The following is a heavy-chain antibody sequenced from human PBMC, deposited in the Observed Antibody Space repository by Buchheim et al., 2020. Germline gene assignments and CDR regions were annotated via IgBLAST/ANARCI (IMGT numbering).Heavy chain of an antibody. CDR2: ISYDGSNK. CDR1: GFTFSSYA. Sequence: QVQLVESGGGVVQPGRSLRLSCAASGFTFSSYAMHWVRQAPGKGLEWVAVISYDGSNKYYADSVKGRFTISRDNSKNTLYLQMNSLRAEDTAVYYCARMLGGSDYWGQGTL. V-gene: IGHV3-30-3*01. J-gene: IGHJ4*02. D-gene: IGHD1-26*01. CDR3: ARMLGGSDY.